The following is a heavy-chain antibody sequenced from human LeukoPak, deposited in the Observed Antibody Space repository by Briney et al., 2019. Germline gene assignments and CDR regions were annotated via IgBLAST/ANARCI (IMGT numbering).Heavy chain of an antibody. CDR2: IDTSSSTT. CDR1: GFIFSDYD. Sequence: PGGSLRLSCAASGFIFSDYDMTWIRQAPGKGLEWISYIDTSSSTTYYADSVKGRFTISRDNAKNSLFLQMNSLRAEDTAVYYCARDRGPCTAWGQGTLVTVSS. J-gene: IGHJ4*02. D-gene: IGHD1-26*01. V-gene: IGHV3-11*01. CDR3: ARDRGPCTA.